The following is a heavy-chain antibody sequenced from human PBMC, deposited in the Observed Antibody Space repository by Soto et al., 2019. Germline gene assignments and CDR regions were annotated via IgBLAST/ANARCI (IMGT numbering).Heavy chain of an antibody. CDR2: ISYDGSNK. V-gene: IGHV3-30*18. J-gene: IGHJ6*02. CDR3: AKDRCGGDCYYGMDV. CDR1: GFTFSSYG. Sequence: QVQLVESGGGVVQPGRSLRLSCAASGFTFSSYGMHWVRQAPDKGLEWVAVISYDGSNKYYADSVKGRFTISRDNSKNTLYLQMNSLRAEDTAVYYCAKDRCGGDCYYGMDVWGQGTTVTVS. D-gene: IGHD2-21*01.